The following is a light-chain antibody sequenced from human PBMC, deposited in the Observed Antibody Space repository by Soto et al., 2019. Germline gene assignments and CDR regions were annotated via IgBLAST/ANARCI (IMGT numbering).Light chain of an antibody. V-gene: IGKV1-6*01. CDR2: AAS. J-gene: IGKJ4*01. CDR3: LQVHNYPLT. CDR1: QGIGND. Sequence: AIQMTQSPSSLSVSVGDRVTITCRASQGIGNDVGWYQQKPGKAPKLLLYAASSLQRVVPSRFSGSRSGTYFTLTISSLQPEDFATYYCLQVHNYPLTFGGGTKVEIK.